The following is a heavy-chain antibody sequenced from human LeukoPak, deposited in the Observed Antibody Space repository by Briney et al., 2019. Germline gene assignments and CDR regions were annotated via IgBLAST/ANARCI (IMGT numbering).Heavy chain of an antibody. CDR1: GVSFSGYY. D-gene: IGHD2-8*01. J-gene: IGHJ6*02. Sequence: TSSETLSLTCAVYGVSFSGYYWSWIRQPPKKGLEWIGEVNHSGSTNYSPSLNSRVSISLDTSKNQFSLKVRSVTAADTAVYYCARGHVGSYAFYYYYGMDVWGRGTTVTVSS. V-gene: IGHV4-34*01. CDR2: VNHSGST. CDR3: ARGHVGSYAFYYYYGMDV.